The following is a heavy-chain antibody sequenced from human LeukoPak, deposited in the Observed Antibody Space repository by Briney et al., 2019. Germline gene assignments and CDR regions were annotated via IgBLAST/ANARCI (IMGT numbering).Heavy chain of an antibody. CDR3: AHFSPFCSTGSCSYFES. V-gene: IGHV2-5*01. D-gene: IGHD2-15*01. J-gene: IGHJ4*02. CDR1: GSSLSSSGMG. CDR2: IYWTDEK. Sequence: SGPTLVNPTQTLTLSCTFSGSSLSSSGMGVGWIRQPPGKALEWLALIYWTDEKRYSPSLKSRLTIAKDTSKNQVVLTMTKMDPVDTATYYCAHFSPFCSTGSCSYFESWGQGILVTVSS.